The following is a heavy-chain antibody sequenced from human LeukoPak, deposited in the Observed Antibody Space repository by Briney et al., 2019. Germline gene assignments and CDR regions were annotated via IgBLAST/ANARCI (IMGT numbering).Heavy chain of an antibody. V-gene: IGHV1-69*13. CDR1: GGTFSSYA. CDR2: IIPIFGTA. D-gene: IGHD1-26*01. Sequence: GASVKVSCKASGGTFSSYAISWVRQAPGQGLEWMGGIIPIFGTANYAQKFQGRVTITADESTSTAYMELSSLRSEDAAVYYCARSSGSYRTQPLDYWGQGTLVTVSS. J-gene: IGHJ4*02. CDR3: ARSSGSYRTQPLDY.